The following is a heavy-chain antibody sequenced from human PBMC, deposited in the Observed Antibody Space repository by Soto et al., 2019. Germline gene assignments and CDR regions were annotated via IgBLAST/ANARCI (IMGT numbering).Heavy chain of an antibody. V-gene: IGHV4-30-4*01. J-gene: IGHJ6*02. CDR3: ARERVEVAATPEKKSYYYYGMDV. CDR1: GGSISSGDYY. CDR2: IYYRGST. D-gene: IGHD2-15*01. Sequence: QVQLQESGPGLVKPSQTLSLTCTVSGGSISSGDYYWSWIRQPPGRGLGWVGCIYYRGSTYYNPSLKSRVTLSEDTSKNQSSLTLSSVTAADRAVYYCARERVEVAATPEKKSYYYYGMDVWGQGTTVTVSS.